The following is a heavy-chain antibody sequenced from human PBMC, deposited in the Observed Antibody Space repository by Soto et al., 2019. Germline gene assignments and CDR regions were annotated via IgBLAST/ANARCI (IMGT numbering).Heavy chain of an antibody. D-gene: IGHD6-13*01. CDR3: ARVPSSSYHYFDY. CDR1: GFTVSSYY. CDR2: IYSAGSA. Sequence: GGSLRLSCAASGFTVSSYYMSWVRQAPGKGLERVSVIYSAGSADFADSVKGRFTISRDNSKNTLFLQMSILRAEDTVVYYCARVPSSSYHYFDYWGQGTLVTVSS. V-gene: IGHV3-66*01. J-gene: IGHJ4*02.